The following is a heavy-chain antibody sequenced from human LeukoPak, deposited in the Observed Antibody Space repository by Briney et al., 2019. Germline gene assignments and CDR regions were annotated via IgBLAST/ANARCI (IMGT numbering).Heavy chain of an antibody. CDR2: IYSGGNT. J-gene: IGHJ4*02. Sequence: GGSLRLSCTVSGFTVSSNSMSWVRQAPGKGLEWVSFIYSGGNTHYSDSVKGRFTISRDNSKNTLYLQMNSLRADDTAVYYCARRAGGYSHPYDYWGQGTLVTVSS. CDR3: ARRAGGYSHPYDY. D-gene: IGHD5-18*01. V-gene: IGHV3-53*01. CDR1: GFTVSSNS.